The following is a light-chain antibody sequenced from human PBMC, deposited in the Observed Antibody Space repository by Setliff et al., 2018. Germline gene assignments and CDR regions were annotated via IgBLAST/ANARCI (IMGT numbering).Light chain of an antibody. CDR2: EVT. V-gene: IGLV2-8*01. CDR1: NSDVGGYNY. CDR3: SSYADSNIFL. Sequence: QSALTQPAAVSGSPGQSIAISCAGTNSDVGGYNYVSWYQQHPNKAPKLLIYEVTKRPSGVSDRFSGSKSGNTASLTVSGLQAEDEADYYCSSYADSNIFLFGTGTKVTVL. J-gene: IGLJ1*01.